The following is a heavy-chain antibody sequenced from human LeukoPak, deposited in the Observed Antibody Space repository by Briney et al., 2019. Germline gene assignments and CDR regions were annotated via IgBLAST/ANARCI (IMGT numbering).Heavy chain of an antibody. V-gene: IGHV3-23*01. CDR2: ISGSGGST. CDR1: EFTFSSYA. J-gene: IGHJ4*02. CDR3: AKSPRSGVVVPAAIGDDY. Sequence: PGGSLRLSCAASEFTFSSYAMSWVRQAPGKGLEGVSAISGSGGSTYYADSVKGRFTISRDNSKNTLYLQMNSLRAEDTAVYYCAKSPRSGVVVPAAIGDDYWGQGTLVTVSS. D-gene: IGHD2-2*02.